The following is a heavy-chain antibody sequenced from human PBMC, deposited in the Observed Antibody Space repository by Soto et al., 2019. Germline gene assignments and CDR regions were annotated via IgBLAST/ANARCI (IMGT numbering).Heavy chain of an antibody. J-gene: IGHJ5*02. Sequence: QVQLVQAGAEVKKPGSSVKVSCKASGGTFSSYAISWVRQAPGQGLEWMGGIIPIFGTAQYAQKFQGRVTITADKSTSTAYMELSRLRSEDTAVYYCARALYSSSSPNWFAPWGQGTLVTVSS. D-gene: IGHD6-6*01. CDR2: IIPIFGTA. V-gene: IGHV1-69*06. CDR1: GGTFSSYA. CDR3: ARALYSSSSPNWFAP.